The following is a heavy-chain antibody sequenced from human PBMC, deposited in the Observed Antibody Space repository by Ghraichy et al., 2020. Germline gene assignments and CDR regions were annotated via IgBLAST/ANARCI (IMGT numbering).Heavy chain of an antibody. CDR1: GFTFSNYW. D-gene: IGHD1-26*01. J-gene: IGHJ1*01. CDR3: ARPVGATRAEYFQH. V-gene: IGHV3-7*03. Sequence: GGSLRLSCAAFGFTFSNYWMSWVRQAPGKGLEWVANIKQDGSEKYYVDSVKGRFTISRDNAKNSLYLQMNSLRAEDTAVYYCARPVGATRAEYFQHWGQGTLVTVSS. CDR2: IKQDGSEK.